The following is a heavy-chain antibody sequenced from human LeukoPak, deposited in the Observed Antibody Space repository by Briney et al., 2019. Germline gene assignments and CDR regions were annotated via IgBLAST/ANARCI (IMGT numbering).Heavy chain of an antibody. Sequence: SETLSLTCTVSGYSISSGYYWGWIRQPPGKGLEWIGSIYYSGSTYYNPSLKSRVTISVDTSKNQFSLKLSSVTAADTAVYYCARLCVTATGWFDPWGQGTLVTVSS. CDR1: GYSISSGYY. D-gene: IGHD4-17*01. CDR2: IYYSGST. V-gene: IGHV4-38-2*02. CDR3: ARLCVTATGWFDP. J-gene: IGHJ5*02.